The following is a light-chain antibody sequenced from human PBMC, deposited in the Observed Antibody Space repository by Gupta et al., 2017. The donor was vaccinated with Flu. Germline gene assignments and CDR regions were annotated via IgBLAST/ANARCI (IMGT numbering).Light chain of an antibody. Sequence: QSALTQPASVSGSPGQSITISCTGTSSDVGGYYSVSWYQLPPGKAPKLMIYDVNKRPSGVSDRFSGSKSSNTASLTISGLQAEDEADYYCCSYTRSSTYVFGTGTKVTVL. CDR1: SSDVGGYYS. V-gene: IGLV2-14*01. CDR3: CSYTRSSTYV. CDR2: DVN. J-gene: IGLJ1*01.